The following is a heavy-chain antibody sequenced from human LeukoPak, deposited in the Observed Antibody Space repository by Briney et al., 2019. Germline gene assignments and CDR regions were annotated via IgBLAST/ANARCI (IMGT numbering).Heavy chain of an antibody. CDR1: GYTFTGYY. J-gene: IGHJ4*02. CDR2: INPNSGGT. D-gene: IGHD5-18*01. V-gene: IGHV1-2*02. Sequence: ASVKVSCKASGYTFTGYYMHWVRQAPGQGLEWMGWINPNSGGTNYAQKFQGRVTMTRDTSISTAYMELSRLRSDDTAVYYCARDLTSGTAMVGAHLFDYWGQGTLVTVSS. CDR3: ARDLTSGTAMVGAHLFDY.